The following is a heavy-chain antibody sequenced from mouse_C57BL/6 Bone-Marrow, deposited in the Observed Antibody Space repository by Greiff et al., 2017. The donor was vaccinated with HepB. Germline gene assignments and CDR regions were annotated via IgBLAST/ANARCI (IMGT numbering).Heavy chain of an antibody. J-gene: IGHJ2*01. D-gene: IGHD1-1*01. CDR2: IFPGSGST. Sequence: VKLMESGPELVKPGASVKISCKASGYTFTDYYINWVKQRPGQGLEWIGWIFPGSGSTYYNEKFKGKATLTVDKSSSTAYMLLSSLTSEDSAVYFCARDYYGSSYGYFDYWGQGTTLTVSS. CDR3: ARDYYGSSYGYFDY. V-gene: IGHV1-75*01. CDR1: GYTFTDYY.